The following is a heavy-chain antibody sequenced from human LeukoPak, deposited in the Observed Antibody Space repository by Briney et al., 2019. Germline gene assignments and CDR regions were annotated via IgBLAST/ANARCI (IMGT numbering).Heavy chain of an antibody. V-gene: IGHV3-23*01. CDR2: ISGSGGST. J-gene: IGHJ4*02. Sequence: PGESLRLSCAASGFTFSSYAMSWVRQAPGKGMEWVSVISGSGGSTYYADSVKGRFTISRDNSKNTLYLQMNSLRAEDTAVYYCAKDRVRPTHWGQGTLVTVSS. CDR3: AKDRVRPTH. D-gene: IGHD1-1*01. CDR1: GFTFSSYA.